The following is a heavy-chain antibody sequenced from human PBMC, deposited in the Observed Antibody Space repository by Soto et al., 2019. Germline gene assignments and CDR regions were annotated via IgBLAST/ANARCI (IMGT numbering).Heavy chain of an antibody. J-gene: IGHJ5*02. Sequence: GASVKVSGKASENTFSTYLVHWVRQVHGQGLEWMGWHNGYNGQTEYSQKFQGRVTITRDTSAKTASLELRTLTSEDTVGYYCAGPHHRAGLGTWGQGTLVTVSS. CDR1: ENTFSTYL. CDR3: AGPHHRAGLGT. V-gene: IGHV1-3*01. CDR2: HNGYNGQT.